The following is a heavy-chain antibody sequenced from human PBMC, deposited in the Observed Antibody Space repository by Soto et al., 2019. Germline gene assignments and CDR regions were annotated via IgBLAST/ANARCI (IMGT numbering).Heavy chain of an antibody. J-gene: IGHJ4*02. D-gene: IGHD6-13*01. CDR2: IYYSGST. CDR3: ARAPRQQLAKPYFDY. Sequence: SETLSLTCTVSGGSISSGGYYWSWIRQHPGKGLEWIGYIYYSGSTYYNPSLKSRVTISVDTSKNQFSLKLSSVTAADTAVYYCARAPRQQLAKPYFDYWGQGTLVTVSS. CDR1: GGSISSGGYY. V-gene: IGHV4-31*03.